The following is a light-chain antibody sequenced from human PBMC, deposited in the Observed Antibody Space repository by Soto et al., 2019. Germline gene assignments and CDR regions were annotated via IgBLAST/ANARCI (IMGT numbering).Light chain of an antibody. Sequence: QSVLTQPPSVSGAPGQRVTISCTGSSSNIGAGYDVHWYQQLPGTAPKLLIYGNSNRPSGVPDRFSGSKSGTSAPLAITGLQAEDEADYYCQSYDSSLPGEVFGGGTQLTVL. CDR1: SSNIGAGYD. CDR2: GNS. V-gene: IGLV1-40*01. J-gene: IGLJ2*01. CDR3: QSYDSSLPGEV.